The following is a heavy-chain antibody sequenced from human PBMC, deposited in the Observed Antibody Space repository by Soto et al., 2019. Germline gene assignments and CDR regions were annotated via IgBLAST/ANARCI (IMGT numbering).Heavy chain of an antibody. CDR3: AGGRIVVVGSRASYGMDV. Sequence: SVKVACKASGGTPSNSAISWVRQAPGQGLEWMGGIIPVFGLVKYAQNFQGRVTITADESTNTAYMELSSLRPEDTAVYYCAGGRIVVVGSRASYGMDVWDQGPTVTLSS. V-gene: IGHV1-69*13. CDR1: GGTPSNSA. J-gene: IGHJ6*02. CDR2: IIPVFGLV. D-gene: IGHD3-22*01.